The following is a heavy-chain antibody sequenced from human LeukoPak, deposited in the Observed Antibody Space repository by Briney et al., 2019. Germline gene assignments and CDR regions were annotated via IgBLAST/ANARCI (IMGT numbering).Heavy chain of an antibody. CDR2: ISYDGSNK. CDR3: ARDLTHYASGYGMDV. J-gene: IGHJ6*02. Sequence: GGSLRLSCAASGFTFRTCSMNWVRQAPGKGLEWVAVISYDGSNKYYADSVKGRFTISRDNSKNTLYLQMNSLRAEDTAVYYCARDLTHYASGYGMDVWGQGTTVTVSS. CDR1: GFTFRTCS. V-gene: IGHV3-30*03. D-gene: IGHD3-10*01.